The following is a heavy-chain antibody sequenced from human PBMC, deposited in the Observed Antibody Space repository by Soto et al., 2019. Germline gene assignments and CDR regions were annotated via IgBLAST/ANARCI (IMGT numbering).Heavy chain of an antibody. J-gene: IGHJ4*02. CDR3: AAAGGRPRYY. V-gene: IGHV4-30-2*01. Sequence: QLQLQESGSGLVKPSQTLSLTCAVSGGSISSGGYSWSWIRQPPGKGLEWIGYTYHSGSTYYNPSITGXAXIXXARSKSQSPLKLSSVTAADTAVYDCAAAGGRPRYYWGQGTLVTVSS. CDR2: TYHSGST. D-gene: IGHD4-17*01. CDR1: GGSISSGGYS.